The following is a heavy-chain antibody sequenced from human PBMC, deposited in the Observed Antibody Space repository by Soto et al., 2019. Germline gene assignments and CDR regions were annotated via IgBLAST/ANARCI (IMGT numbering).Heavy chain of an antibody. CDR1: GFTFSSYG. CDR2: ISYDGSNK. Sequence: QVQLVESGGGVVQPGRSLRLSCAASGFTFSSYGMHWVRQAPGKGLEWVAVISYDGSNKYYADSVKGRFTISRDNSKNTLYLQMNSLRAEDTAVYYCARDGAGFVEMATDYYGMDVWGQGTTVTVSS. D-gene: IGHD5-12*01. CDR3: ARDGAGFVEMATDYYGMDV. V-gene: IGHV3-30*03. J-gene: IGHJ6*02.